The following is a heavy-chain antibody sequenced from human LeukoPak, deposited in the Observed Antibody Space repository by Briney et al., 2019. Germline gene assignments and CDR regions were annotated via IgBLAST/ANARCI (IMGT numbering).Heavy chain of an antibody. CDR2: INPNSGGT. CDR3: ARGGIVGVYNWFDP. CDR1: GYTFTGYY. V-gene: IGHV1-2*02. Sequence: ASVKVSCKASGYTFTGYYIHWVRQAPGQGFRWMGWINPNSGGTNYAQKFQGRVTMTRDTSISTAYMELSRLRSDDTAVYYCARGGIVGVYNWFDPWGQGTLVTVSS. J-gene: IGHJ5*02. D-gene: IGHD1-26*01.